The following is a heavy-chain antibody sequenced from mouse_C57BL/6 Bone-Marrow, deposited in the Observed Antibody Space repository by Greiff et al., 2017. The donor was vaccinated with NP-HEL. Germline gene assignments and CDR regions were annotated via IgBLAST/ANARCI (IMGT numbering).Heavy chain of an antibody. CDR2: INPNNGGT. V-gene: IGHV1-18*01. J-gene: IGHJ4*01. CDR3: ARVSTVVANYAMDY. CDR1: GYTFTDYN. D-gene: IGHD1-1*01. Sequence: EVKLVESGPELVKPGASVKIPCKASGYTFTDYNMDWVKQSHGKSLEWIGDINPNNGGTIYNQKFKGKATLTVDKSSSTAYMELRSLTSEDTAVYYCARVSTVVANYAMDYWGQGTSVTVSS.